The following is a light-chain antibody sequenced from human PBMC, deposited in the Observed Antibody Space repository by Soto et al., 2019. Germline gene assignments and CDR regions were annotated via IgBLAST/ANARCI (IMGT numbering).Light chain of an antibody. CDR2: DAS. V-gene: IGKV3-15*01. Sequence: EVEITQSPASLSASPGERVTLSCRASQNIRSSLAWYQQRPGQAPRLLIYDASTRATGIPPRFSGGGSGTEFTVTISSLQPEDLATYYCLESSSALTSGQATRLEIK. CDR1: QNIRSS. CDR3: LESSSALT. J-gene: IGKJ5*01.